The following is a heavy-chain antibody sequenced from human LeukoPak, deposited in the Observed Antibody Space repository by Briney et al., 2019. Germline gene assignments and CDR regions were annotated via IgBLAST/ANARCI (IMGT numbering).Heavy chain of an antibody. Sequence: PSQTLSLTCTVSGGSISSGSYYWSWIRQPAGKGLEWIGRIYTSGSTNYNPSLKSRVTISVDTSKNQFSLKLSSVTASDTAVYYCARTQHFDFWSGCYGDYWGQGTLVTVSS. CDR1: GGSISSGSYY. CDR3: ARTQHFDFWSGCYGDY. J-gene: IGHJ4*02. CDR2: IYTSGST. D-gene: IGHD3-3*01. V-gene: IGHV4-61*02.